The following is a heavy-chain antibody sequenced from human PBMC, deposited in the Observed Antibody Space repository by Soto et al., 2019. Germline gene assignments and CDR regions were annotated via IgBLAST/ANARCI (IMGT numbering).Heavy chain of an antibody. CDR2: ITGSGSTT. V-gene: IGHV3-11*01. Sequence: PGGSLRLSCAASGFTFSDYYMTWIRQSPRQGLEWLAHITGSGSTTYYADSVKGRFTISRDNAKNSLYLQMNSLRAEDTAVYYCARDLVSLSYHDSTASYRLDSWAQGALVTVS. CDR1: GFTFSDYY. CDR3: ARDLVSLSYHDSTASYRLDS. J-gene: IGHJ5*01. D-gene: IGHD3-22*01.